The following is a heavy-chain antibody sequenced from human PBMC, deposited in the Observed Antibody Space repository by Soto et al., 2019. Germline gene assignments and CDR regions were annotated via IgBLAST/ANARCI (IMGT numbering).Heavy chain of an antibody. D-gene: IGHD6-13*01. CDR3: ARGIAAAGSGAIRNYYYYYGMDV. V-gene: IGHV3-33*01. Sequence: SLRLSCAASGFTFSSYGMHWVRQAPGKGLEWVAVIWYDGSNKYYADSVKGRFTISRDNSKNALYLQMNSLRAEDTAVYYCARGIAAAGSGAIRNYYYYYGMDVWGQGTTVTVSS. J-gene: IGHJ6*02. CDR1: GFTFSSYG. CDR2: IWYDGSNK.